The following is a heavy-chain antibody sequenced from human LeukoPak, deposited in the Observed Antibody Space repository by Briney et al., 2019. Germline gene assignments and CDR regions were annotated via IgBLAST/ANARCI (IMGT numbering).Heavy chain of an antibody. CDR2: INAGNGNT. CDR1: GYTFTSYA. D-gene: IGHD2-21*02. V-gene: IGHV1-3*03. CDR3: ARGGVAYCGGDCYNWFDP. J-gene: IGHJ5*02. Sequence: GASVKVSCKASGYTFTSYAMHWVRQAPGQRLEWMGWINAGNGNTKYSQEFQGRVTITRDTSASTAYMELSSLRSEDMAVYYCARGGVAYCGGDCYNWFDPWGQGTLVTVSS.